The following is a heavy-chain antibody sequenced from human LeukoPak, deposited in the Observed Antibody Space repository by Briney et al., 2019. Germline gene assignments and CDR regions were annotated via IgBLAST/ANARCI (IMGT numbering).Heavy chain of an antibody. V-gene: IGHV3-73*01. CDR1: GFTFSGSA. D-gene: IGHD6-19*01. Sequence: SGGSLRLSCAASGFTFSGSAMHWVRQASGKGLEGVGRIRSKANNYATAYAASVKGRLTISRDDSKNTAYLQMNSLKTEDTAVYYCTSSGYSDYWGQGTLVTVSS. CDR2: IRSKANNYAT. CDR3: TSSGYSDY. J-gene: IGHJ4*02.